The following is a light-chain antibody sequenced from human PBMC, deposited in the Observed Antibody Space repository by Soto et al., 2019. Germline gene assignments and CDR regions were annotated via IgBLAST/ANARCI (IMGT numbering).Light chain of an antibody. CDR1: QSALFSASNKNY. Sequence: DVVLTQSPDSLAMSLGETATITCRTSQSALFSASNKNYIAWYQRRPGQPLRLLFYWASTRASGVPERFSGSGSGTDFTLTINSLQPDDAAIYYCQQYFSIPMFTFAQGTKLQIK. CDR3: QQYFSIPMFT. V-gene: IGKV4-1*01. J-gene: IGKJ2*01. CDR2: WAS.